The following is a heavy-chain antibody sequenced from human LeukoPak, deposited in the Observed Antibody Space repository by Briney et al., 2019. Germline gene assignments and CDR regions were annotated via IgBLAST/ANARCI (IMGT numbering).Heavy chain of an antibody. CDR2: ISYDGSNK. V-gene: IGHV3-30-3*01. J-gene: IGHJ4*02. CDR3: ARETFSSGSDY. CDR1: GFTFSSYA. D-gene: IGHD6-25*01. Sequence: GGSLRLSCAASGFTFSSYAMHWVRQAPGKGLEWVAVISYDGSNKYYADSVKGRFTISRDNSKNTLYLQMNSLRAEDTAVYYCARETFSSGSDYWGQETLVTVSS.